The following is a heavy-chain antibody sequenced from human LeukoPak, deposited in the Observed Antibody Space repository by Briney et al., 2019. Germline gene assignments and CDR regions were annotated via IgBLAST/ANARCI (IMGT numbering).Heavy chain of an antibody. V-gene: IGHV3-30*03. D-gene: IGHD2-21*02. Sequence: GRSLRLSCAASGFTFSTFGMHWVRQAPGKGLEWVAVISHDGTDKYYADSVKGRFTISRDNSKNTLYLQMNSLRAEDTAVYYCVGSYCGGDCYSGNWFDPWGQGTLVTVSS. CDR3: VGSYCGGDCYSGNWFDP. CDR1: GFTFSTFG. J-gene: IGHJ5*02. CDR2: ISHDGTDK.